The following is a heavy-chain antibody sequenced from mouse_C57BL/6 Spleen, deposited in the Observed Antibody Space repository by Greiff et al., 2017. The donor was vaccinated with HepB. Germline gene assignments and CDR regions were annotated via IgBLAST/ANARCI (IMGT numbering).Heavy chain of an antibody. CDR1: GYTFTDYN. CDR3: AIEYGSSYGYFDV. CDR2: INPNNGGT. Sequence: EVQLQQSGPELVKPGASVKMSCKASGYTFTDYNMHWVKQSHGKSLEWIGYINPNNGGTSYNQKFKGKATLTVNKSSSTAYMELRSLTSEDSAVYYWAIEYGSSYGYFDVWGTGTTVTVSS. V-gene: IGHV1-22*01. D-gene: IGHD1-1*01. J-gene: IGHJ1*03.